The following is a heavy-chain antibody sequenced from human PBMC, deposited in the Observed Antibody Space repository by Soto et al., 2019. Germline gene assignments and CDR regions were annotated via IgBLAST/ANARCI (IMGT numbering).Heavy chain of an antibody. Sequence: ASVKVSCKASGYTFSGYYIHWLRQAPGQGLEWMGWINPNSGGTNYAQKFQGRVTVTRDTPTSTAYMELSRLTSDDTAVYYCARSLTEGYCTITGCYTRPLYGMDVWGQGITVTGSS. CDR1: GYTFSGYY. CDR2: INPNSGGT. D-gene: IGHD2-2*02. V-gene: IGHV1-2*02. CDR3: ARSLTEGYCTITGCYTRPLYGMDV. J-gene: IGHJ6*02.